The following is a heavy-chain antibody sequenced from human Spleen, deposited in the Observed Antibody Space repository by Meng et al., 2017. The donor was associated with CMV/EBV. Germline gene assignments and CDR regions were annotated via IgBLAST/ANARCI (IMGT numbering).Heavy chain of an antibody. V-gene: IGHV3-7*01. Sequence: GSLRLSCAASGFTFSSYWMSWVRQAPGKGLEWVANIKQDGSKKYYVDSVKGRFTISRDNAKNSLYLQMNSLRAEDTAVYYCARDSLSGPTVVIAGYGMDVWGQGTTVTVSS. J-gene: IGHJ6*02. CDR2: IKQDGSKK. CDR3: ARDSLSGPTVVIAGYGMDV. CDR1: GFTFSSYW. D-gene: IGHD4-23*01.